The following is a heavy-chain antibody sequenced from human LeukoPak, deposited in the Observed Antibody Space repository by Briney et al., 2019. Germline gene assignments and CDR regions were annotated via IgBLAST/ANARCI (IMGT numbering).Heavy chain of an antibody. CDR3: VRPQRGYSYGPIVY. Sequence: SETLSLTCTVSGGSISSYYLTWIRQPPGKGLEWIGYIYYSGSPNYNPSLKSRVTISLDTSKNQFSLKLSSVTAADTAVYYCVRPQRGYSYGPIVYWGQGTLVTDSS. CDR2: IYYSGSP. D-gene: IGHD5-18*01. CDR1: GGSISSYY. J-gene: IGHJ4*02. V-gene: IGHV4-59*08.